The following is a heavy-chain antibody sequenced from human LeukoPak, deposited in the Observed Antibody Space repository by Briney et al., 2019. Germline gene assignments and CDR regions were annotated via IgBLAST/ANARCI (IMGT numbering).Heavy chain of an antibody. J-gene: IGHJ4*02. V-gene: IGHV3-23*01. Sequence: GGSLRLSCAASGFTFSSYAMSWVRQAPGKGLEWVSGTSGSGGSTYYAGSVKGRFTISRDNSKNTLYLQMNSLRVEDTAVYYCAKNSGSQCYSHLDSWGQGTLVTVSS. D-gene: IGHD2-15*01. CDR3: AKNSGSQCYSHLDS. CDR1: GFTFSSYA. CDR2: TSGSGGST.